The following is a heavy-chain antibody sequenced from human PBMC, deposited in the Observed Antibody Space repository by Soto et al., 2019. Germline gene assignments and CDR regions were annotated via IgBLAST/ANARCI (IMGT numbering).Heavy chain of an antibody. J-gene: IGHJ4*02. Sequence: GESLKISCKASVYSFTTYWVGWVRQMPGKGLEWMGIIYPGDSDTRYSPSFQGQVTISADKSISTAYLQWSSLKASDTAIYYCARRVYGYSYADWGQGTLVTVSS. CDR3: ARRVYGYSYAD. D-gene: IGHD5-18*01. CDR1: VYSFTTYW. CDR2: IYPGDSDT. V-gene: IGHV5-51*01.